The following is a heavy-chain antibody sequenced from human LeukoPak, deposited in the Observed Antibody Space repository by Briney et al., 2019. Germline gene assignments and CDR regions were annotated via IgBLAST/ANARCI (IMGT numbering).Heavy chain of an antibody. D-gene: IGHD5-24*01. CDR2: MYTSGST. J-gene: IGHJ4*02. Sequence: NPLETLSLTCSVSGGSISSYFWNWIRQPAGKGPEWVGRMYTSGSTNYNPSLKSRVTMSVDTSKNQFSLRLSSMTAADTAVYYCARGSREMATIFDYWGQGTLVTVSS. CDR1: GGSISSYF. CDR3: ARGSREMATIFDY. V-gene: IGHV4-4*07.